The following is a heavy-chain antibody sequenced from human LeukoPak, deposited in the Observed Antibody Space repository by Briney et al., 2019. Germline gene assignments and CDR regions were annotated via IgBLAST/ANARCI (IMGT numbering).Heavy chain of an antibody. CDR3: ARGGYSSGWDSAEYFQH. V-gene: IGHV3-30-3*01. CDR1: GFTFSSYA. D-gene: IGHD6-19*01. CDR2: ISYDGSNK. J-gene: IGHJ1*01. Sequence: GGSLRLSCAASGFTFSSYAMHWVRQAPGKGLEWVAVISYDGSNKYYADSVKGRFTIPRDNAKNSLYLQMNSLRAEDTAVYYCARGGYSSGWDSAEYFQHWGQGTLVTVSS.